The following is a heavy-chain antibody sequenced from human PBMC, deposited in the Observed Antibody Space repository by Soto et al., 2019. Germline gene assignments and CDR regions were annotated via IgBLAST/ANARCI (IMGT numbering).Heavy chain of an antibody. Sequence: EVKLVESGGGLVKPGGSLRLSCAASGFTFSDVWMTWVRQAPGKGLEWVGRLKSNTDGGTTDYGAPVKGRFTISRDDSKKTVYLQMNNLKAEDTAVYYCTTNLYYTMEGYYFDYWGQGTLVTVSS. V-gene: IGHV3-15*01. J-gene: IGHJ4*02. CDR3: TTNLYYTMEGYYFDY. CDR2: LKSNTDGGTT. D-gene: IGHD3-3*01. CDR1: GFTFSDVW.